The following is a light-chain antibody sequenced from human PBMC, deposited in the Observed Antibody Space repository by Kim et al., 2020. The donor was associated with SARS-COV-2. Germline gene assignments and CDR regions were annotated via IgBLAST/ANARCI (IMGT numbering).Light chain of an antibody. Sequence: VSPGQAASITCSGDKLGDKYACWYQQRPGQSPVLIIYQDIKRPSGIPERFSGSNSGNTATLTISGTQAMDEADYYCQAWDSSTEVFGGGTQLTVL. V-gene: IGLV3-1*01. CDR2: QDI. CDR3: QAWDSSTEV. J-gene: IGLJ2*01. CDR1: KLGDKY.